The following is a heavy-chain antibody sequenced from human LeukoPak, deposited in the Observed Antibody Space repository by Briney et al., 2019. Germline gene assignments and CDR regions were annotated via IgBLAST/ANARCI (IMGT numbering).Heavy chain of an antibody. CDR1: GGSISSSNW. V-gene: IGHV4-4*02. Sequence: PSGTLSLTCAVSGGSISSSNWWSWVRQPPGKGLEWIGEIYHSGTTNYNPSLKSRVTISVDKSKNQFSLKLSSVTAADTAVYYCARGTYYYDSSGYYDYWGQGTLVTVSS. D-gene: IGHD3-22*01. CDR2: IYHSGTT. CDR3: ARGTYYYDSSGYYDY. J-gene: IGHJ4*02.